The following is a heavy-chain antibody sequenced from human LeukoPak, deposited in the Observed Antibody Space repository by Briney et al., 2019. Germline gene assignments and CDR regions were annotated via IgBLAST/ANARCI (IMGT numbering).Heavy chain of an antibody. CDR2: MNPNSANT. D-gene: IGHD3-10*01. CDR1: GYTFTSYD. CDR3: ATRNGSGSLYFDY. V-gene: IGHV1-8*01. J-gene: IGHJ4*02. Sequence: ASVTVSCKASGYTFTSYDINWVRQATGQGLEWMGWMNPNSANTGYAQKYQGRVTMTRNTSINTAYLELSSLSSEDTAVYYCATRNGSGSLYFDYWGQGTLVTVSS.